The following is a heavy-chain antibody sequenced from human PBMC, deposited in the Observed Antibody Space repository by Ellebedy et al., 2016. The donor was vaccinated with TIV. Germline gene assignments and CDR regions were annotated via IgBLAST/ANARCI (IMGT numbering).Heavy chain of an antibody. CDR1: GGSISGYY. CDR3: ARFLTSGQTGFAFDI. D-gene: IGHD3-9*01. J-gene: IGHJ3*02. V-gene: IGHV4-59*01. Sequence: MPSETLSLTCTVSGGSISGYYWSWIRQPPNKGLEWIGHIFHTGGTSYNSSVQSRISITLDKSKNQFSLTLNSVTAADTAVYHRARFLTSGQTGFAFDIWGHGTTVTVSS. CDR2: IFHTGGT.